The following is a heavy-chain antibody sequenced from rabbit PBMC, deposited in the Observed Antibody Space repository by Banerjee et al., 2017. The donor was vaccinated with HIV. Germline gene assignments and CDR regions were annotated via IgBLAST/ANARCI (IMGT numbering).Heavy chain of an antibody. J-gene: IGHJ4*01. CDR1: GFDFSSSYY. CDR3: ARSYGSVSYWSDL. V-gene: IGHV1S40*01. D-gene: IGHD5-1*01. CDR2: IDTSSVNT. Sequence: QSLEESGGGLVKPGGTLTLTCKASGFDFSSSYYMCWVRQAPGKGLELIACIDTSSVNTADATWAKGRFTISKTSSTTVTLQMTSLTAADTATYFCARSYGSVSYWSDLWGQGTLVTVS.